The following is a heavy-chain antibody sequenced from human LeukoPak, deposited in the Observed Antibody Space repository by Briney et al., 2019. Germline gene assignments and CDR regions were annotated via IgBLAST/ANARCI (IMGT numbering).Heavy chain of an antibody. CDR1: GGSISDYY. CDR3: ARDKGTTVTRGAFDI. Sequence: PSETLSLTCSVSGGSISDYYWNWIRQPPGKGLEWIGYVYYSGSTSYNPSLKSRVTVSLDTSKNQFSLRLSPVTAADTAVYYCARDKGTTVTRGAFDIWGQGTMVTVSS. V-gene: IGHV4-59*01. CDR2: VYYSGST. D-gene: IGHD4-17*01. J-gene: IGHJ3*02.